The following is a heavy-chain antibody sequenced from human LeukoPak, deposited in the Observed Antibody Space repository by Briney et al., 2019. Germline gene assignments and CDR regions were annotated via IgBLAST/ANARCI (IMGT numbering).Heavy chain of an antibody. Sequence: GGSLRLSCAASGFTFSSYAMHWVRQAPGKGLEWVAVISYDGSNKYYADSVKGRFTISRDNSKNTLYLQMNSLRAEDTAVYYCARTNYVYDAFDIWGQGTMVTVSS. V-gene: IGHV3-30*04. J-gene: IGHJ3*02. CDR2: ISYDGSNK. D-gene: IGHD3-10*02. CDR3: ARTNYVYDAFDI. CDR1: GFTFSSYA.